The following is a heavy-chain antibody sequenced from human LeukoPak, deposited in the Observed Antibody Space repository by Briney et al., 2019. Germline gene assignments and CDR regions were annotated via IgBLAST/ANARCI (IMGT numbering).Heavy chain of an antibody. J-gene: IGHJ4*02. CDR2: ISSSSSYI. V-gene: IGHV3-21*01. CDR1: GFTFSSDS. CDR3: ARGDSSGWYVPYYFDY. Sequence: GGSLRLSCAASGFTFSSDSMNWVRQAPGKGLEWVSSISSSSSYIYYADSVKGRFTISRDNAKNSLYLQMNSLRAEDTAVYYCARGDSSGWYVPYYFDYWGQGTLVTVSS. D-gene: IGHD6-19*01.